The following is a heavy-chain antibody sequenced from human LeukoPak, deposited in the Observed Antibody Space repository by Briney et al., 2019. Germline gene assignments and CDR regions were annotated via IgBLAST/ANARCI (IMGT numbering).Heavy chain of an antibody. D-gene: IGHD1-1*01. CDR2: INPNSGGT. V-gene: IGHV1-2*02. J-gene: IGHJ4*02. CDR1: GYTFTDYY. Sequence: ASVKVSCKASGYTFTDYYIHWVRQAPGQGLEWMGWINPNSGGTNYAQKFQGRVTMTRDTSISTAYMELSSLRSDDTAVYYCARVPDWNDVPFDYWGQGTLVTVSS. CDR3: ARVPDWNDVPFDY.